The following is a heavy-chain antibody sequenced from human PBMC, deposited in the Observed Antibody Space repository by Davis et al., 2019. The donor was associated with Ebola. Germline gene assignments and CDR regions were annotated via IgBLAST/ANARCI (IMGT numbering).Heavy chain of an antibody. V-gene: IGHV4-59*08. J-gene: IGHJ4*02. CDR2: IYYSGST. CDR3: ARGGDTAMDYYFDY. D-gene: IGHD5-18*01. CDR1: GGSISSYY. Sequence: PSETLSLTCTVSGGSISSYYWSWIRQPPGKGLEWIGYIYYSGSTNYNPSLKSRVTISVDTSKNQFSLKLSSVTAADTAVYYCARGGDTAMDYYFDYWGQGTLVTVSS.